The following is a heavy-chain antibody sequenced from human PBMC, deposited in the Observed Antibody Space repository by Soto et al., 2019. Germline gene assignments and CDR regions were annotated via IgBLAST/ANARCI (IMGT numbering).Heavy chain of an antibody. CDR3: ARNQNVGLTYYYYGLDV. D-gene: IGHD1-26*01. CDR1: GYSFSKYW. CDR2: IHPGDSDT. Sequence: PGESLKSSCKGSGYSFSKYWINWVRQMPGKGPEWLGVIHPGDSDTRYSPSFQGRVTISVDKSINTAYLQWSSLKASDTAIYYCARNQNVGLTYYYYGLDVWGQGTTVTVSS. J-gene: IGHJ6*02. V-gene: IGHV5-51*01.